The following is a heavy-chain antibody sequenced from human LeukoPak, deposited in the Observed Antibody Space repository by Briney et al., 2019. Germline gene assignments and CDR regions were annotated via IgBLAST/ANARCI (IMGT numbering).Heavy chain of an antibody. D-gene: IGHD3-10*01. CDR3: ARDGGGYYASGTHYYFDC. CDR1: GFTFSSYP. V-gene: IGHV3-30-3*01. CDR2: ISYDGSNK. Sequence: PGRSLRLSCAAAGFTFSSYPMHWVRQAPGKGLEWVGVISYDGSNKYYADSVKGRFTISRDNSKHTLYLQVNSLRAEDTAVYYCARDGGGYYASGTHYYFDCWGQGTLVTVSS. J-gene: IGHJ4*02.